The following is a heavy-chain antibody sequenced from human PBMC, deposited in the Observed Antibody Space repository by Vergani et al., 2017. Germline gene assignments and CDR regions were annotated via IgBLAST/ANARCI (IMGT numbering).Heavy chain of an antibody. Sequence: QVQLVQSGAEVKKPGASVKVSCQASGYTFTSSSIHWVRQAPGHGLEWMGIINPSGGSTNYAQKFQGRVTMTRDTSTSTVFMELSSLRSEDTAVYYCARGCGSTSCYKRGEDWFDPWGQGTLVTVSA. CDR2: INPSGGST. V-gene: IGHV1-46*01. J-gene: IGHJ5*02. CDR1: GYTFTSSS. CDR3: ARGCGSTSCYKRGEDWFDP. D-gene: IGHD2-2*02.